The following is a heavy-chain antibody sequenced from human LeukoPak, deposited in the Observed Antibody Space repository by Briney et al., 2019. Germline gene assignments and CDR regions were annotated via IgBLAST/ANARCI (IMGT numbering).Heavy chain of an antibody. Sequence: GGSLRLSCAASGFTFSSYEMNWVRQAPGKGLEWVSFISSSSSSIYYADSLKGRFTISRDNANNSLYLQMNSLRAEDTAVYYCAREYCKGGSCYNDAFDIWGQGTMVTVSS. V-gene: IGHV3-21*01. CDR2: ISSSSSSI. CDR1: GFTFSSYE. D-gene: IGHD2-15*01. CDR3: AREYCKGGSCYNDAFDI. J-gene: IGHJ3*02.